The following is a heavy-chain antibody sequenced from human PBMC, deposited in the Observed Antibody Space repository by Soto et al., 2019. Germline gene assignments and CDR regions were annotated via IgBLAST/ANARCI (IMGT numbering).Heavy chain of an antibody. D-gene: IGHD2-15*01. CDR3: AIAVCRGGSCDFNWFAP. J-gene: IGHJ5*02. V-gene: IGHV3-53*04. Sequence: EVQLVESGGGLVQPGGSLRLSCAASGFTVSSNYMSWVRQAPGKRLEWVSVIDSGGSTYYADSVKGRFTISRHNSKSTLYLQMNSLRAEDTAVYYCAIAVCRGGSCDFNWFAPWGQGTLVTFSS. CDR1: GFTVSSNY. CDR2: IDSGGST.